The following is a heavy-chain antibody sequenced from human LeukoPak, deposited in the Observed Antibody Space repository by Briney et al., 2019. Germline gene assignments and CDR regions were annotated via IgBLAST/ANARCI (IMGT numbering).Heavy chain of an antibody. CDR2: IKQDGSEK. CDR1: GFTFSSYG. D-gene: IGHD3-22*01. Sequence: GGSLRLSCAASGFTFSSYGMHWVRQAPGKGMEWVANIKQDGSEKYYVDSVKGRFTISRDNAKNSLYLQMNSLRAEDTAVYYCAREGYCYDSSDAFDIWGQGTMVTVSS. V-gene: IGHV3-7*01. J-gene: IGHJ3*02. CDR3: AREGYCYDSSDAFDI.